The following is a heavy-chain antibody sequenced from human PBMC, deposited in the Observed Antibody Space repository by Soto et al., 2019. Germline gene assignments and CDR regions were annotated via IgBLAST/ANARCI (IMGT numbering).Heavy chain of an antibody. CDR1: GDSVSSNSAA. CDR2: TYYRSKWYN. J-gene: IGHJ4*02. D-gene: IGHD1-26*01. Sequence: SQTLSLTCAISGDSVSSNSAAWNWIRQSPSRGLEWLGRTYYRSKWYNEYAVSVKGRITIKPDTSKNQFSLQLNSVMPVDTAVYYCAGMQEGALAYWGQGTLVTVSS. CDR3: AGMQEGALAY. V-gene: IGHV6-1*01.